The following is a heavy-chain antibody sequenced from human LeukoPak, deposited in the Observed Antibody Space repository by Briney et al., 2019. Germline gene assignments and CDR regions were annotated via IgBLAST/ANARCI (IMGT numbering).Heavy chain of an antibody. CDR2: ISYDGSNK. CDR1: GFTFSSYA. V-gene: IGHV3-30-3*01. Sequence: GGSLRLSCAASGFTFSSYAMHWVRQAPGKGLEWVAVISYDGSNKYYADSVKGRFTISRDNSKNTLYLQMNSLRAEDTAVYYCARESNQHWGQGTLVTVSS. J-gene: IGHJ1*01. CDR3: ARESNQH. D-gene: IGHD4-11*01.